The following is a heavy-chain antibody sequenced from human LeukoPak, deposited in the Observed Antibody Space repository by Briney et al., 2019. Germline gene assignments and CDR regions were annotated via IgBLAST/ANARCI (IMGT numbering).Heavy chain of an antibody. CDR3: ARGEASSWGPNYFFYHQDV. Sequence: PSETLSLTCTVSGGSISSYYWSWIRQPPGKGLEWIGYIYYSGSTNYNPSLKSRVTISVDTSKNQFSLKLSSVTAADTAVYYCARGEASSWGPNYFFYHQDVWGKGTPVNVSS. J-gene: IGHJ6*03. CDR1: GGSISSYY. D-gene: IGHD6-13*01. V-gene: IGHV4-59*01. CDR2: IYYSGST.